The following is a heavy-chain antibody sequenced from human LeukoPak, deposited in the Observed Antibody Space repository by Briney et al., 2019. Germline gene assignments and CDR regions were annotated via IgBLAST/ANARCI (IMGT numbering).Heavy chain of an antibody. D-gene: IGHD3-16*02. V-gene: IGHV3-30-3*01. CDR1: GFTFSSYA. CDR3: ARELLRPYRTLDY. J-gene: IGHJ4*02. CDR2: ISYDGSNK. Sequence: PGGSLRLSCAASGFTFSSYAMHWVRQAPGKGLEWVAVISYDGSNKYYADSVKGRFTTSRDNSKNTLYLQMNSLRAEDTAVYYCARELLRPYRTLDYWGQGTLVTVSS.